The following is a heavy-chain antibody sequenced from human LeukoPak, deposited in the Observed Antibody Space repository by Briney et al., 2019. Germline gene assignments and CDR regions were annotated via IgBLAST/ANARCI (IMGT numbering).Heavy chain of an antibody. CDR2: INPRADNT. V-gene: IGHV1-46*01. D-gene: IGHD4-11*01. Sequence: ASVKVSCKASGYTFIHYYMHCVRQAPGQGLEGMTIINPRADNTSYAQKFQGRVTLPRDTSTSTVYMELSSLRSEDTAMYYCARDGGNYAFDSWGQGTLVTVSS. CDR1: GYTFIHYY. J-gene: IGHJ4*02. CDR3: ARDGGNYAFDS.